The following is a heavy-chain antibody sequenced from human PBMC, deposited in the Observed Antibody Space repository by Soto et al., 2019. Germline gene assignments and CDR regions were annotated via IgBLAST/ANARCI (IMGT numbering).Heavy chain of an antibody. CDR2: IYHSGST. CDR1: GGSISSYY. CDR3: ARMAAIVPPRSDAFDI. Sequence: SETLSLTCTVSGGSISSYYWSWIRQPPGKGLEWIGYIYHSGSTYYNPSLKSRVTISVDTSKNQFSLKPSSVTAADTAVYYCARMAAIVPPRSDAFDIWGQGTMVTVSS. D-gene: IGHD1-26*01. V-gene: IGHV4-59*08. J-gene: IGHJ3*02.